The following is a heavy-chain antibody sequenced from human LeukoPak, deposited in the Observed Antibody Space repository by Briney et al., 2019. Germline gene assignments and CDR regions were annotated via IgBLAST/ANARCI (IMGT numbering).Heavy chain of an antibody. CDR2: MNPNSGGT. CDR1: GYTFTGYY. CDR3: ARDKLGLGELSLYDQ. V-gene: IGHV1-2*02. D-gene: IGHD3-16*02. J-gene: IGHJ5*02. Sequence: ASVKVSCKPSGYTFTGYYMHWVRQAPGQGLEWMGWMNPNSGGTKYAQKFQGRVTMTRDTSISTAYMELSRLRSDDTAMYYCARDKLGLGELSLYDQWGQGTLVTVFS.